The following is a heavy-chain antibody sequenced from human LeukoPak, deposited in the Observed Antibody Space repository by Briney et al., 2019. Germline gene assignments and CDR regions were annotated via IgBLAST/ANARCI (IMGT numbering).Heavy chain of an antibody. V-gene: IGHV4-59*08. CDR3: ARRYSSSYVYFDY. CDR1: GGSITSDY. CDR2: FLNSGTT. D-gene: IGHD6-13*01. J-gene: IGHJ4*02. Sequence: ETLSLTCTVSGGSITSDYWSWIRQPPAKGLEWIGDFLNSGTTNYNPSLKSRVTMSVDTSRNQFSLKLSSVTAADTAVYYCARRYSSSYVYFDYWGQGTLVTVSS.